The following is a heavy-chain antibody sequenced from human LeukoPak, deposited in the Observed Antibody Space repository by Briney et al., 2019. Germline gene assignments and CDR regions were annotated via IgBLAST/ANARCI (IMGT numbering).Heavy chain of an antibody. CDR2: IRYDGSNK. Sequence: PGGSLRLSCAASGFTFSSYGIHWVRQAPGKGLEWVAFIRYDGSNKYYADSVKGRFTISRDNSKNTLYLQMNSLRDEDKAVYYCARSDDSSDYSFNTFDYWGQGTLVTVSS. CDR3: ARSDDSSDYSFNTFDY. J-gene: IGHJ4*02. V-gene: IGHV3-30*02. D-gene: IGHD3-22*01. CDR1: GFTFSSYG.